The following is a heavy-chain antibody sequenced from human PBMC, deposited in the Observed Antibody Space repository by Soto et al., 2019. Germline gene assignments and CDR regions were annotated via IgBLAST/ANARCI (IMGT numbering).Heavy chain of an antibody. CDR2: ISAYNGNT. CDR3: ARDQTGTLDY. V-gene: IGHV1-18*01. CDR1: GYTFTSYC. J-gene: IGHJ4*02. Sequence: AASVNVSCKPSGYTFTSYCISWVRQAPGQGLEWMGWISAYNGNTNYAQKLQGRVTMTTDTSTSTAYMELRSLRSDDTAVYYCARDQTGTLDYWGQGTLVTVSS. D-gene: IGHD1-1*01.